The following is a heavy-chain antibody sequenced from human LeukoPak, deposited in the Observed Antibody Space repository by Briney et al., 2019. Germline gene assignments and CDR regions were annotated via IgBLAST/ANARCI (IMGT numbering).Heavy chain of an antibody. CDR1: GYSISNSYY. D-gene: IGHD3-22*01. V-gene: IGHV4-38-2*02. CDR3: ARDAQTYYHDTSGYYFEY. Sequence: PSETLSLTCAVSGYSISNSYYWGWIRQPPGKGLEWIGSIYHTGGTYSNPSLKSRVTISIDTSKNQFSLNLSSVTAADTAVYYCARDAQTYYHDTSGYYFEYWGQGTLVTVSS. CDR2: IYHTGGT. J-gene: IGHJ1*01.